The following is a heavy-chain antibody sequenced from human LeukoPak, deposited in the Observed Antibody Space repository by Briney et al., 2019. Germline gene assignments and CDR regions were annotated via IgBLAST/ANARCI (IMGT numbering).Heavy chain of an antibody. CDR1: GFTFSSDA. Sequence: GGSLRLSCAASGFTFSSDAMSCVRQAPGKGLEWVSAISGSGGSTYYADSVKGRFTISRDNSENTLYLQMNSLRAEDTAVYYCAKECSSTTAEGSGYFDYWGQGTLVTVPS. J-gene: IGHJ4*02. CDR3: AKECSSTTAEGSGYFDY. CDR2: ISGSGGST. D-gene: IGHD2-2*01. V-gene: IGHV3-23*01.